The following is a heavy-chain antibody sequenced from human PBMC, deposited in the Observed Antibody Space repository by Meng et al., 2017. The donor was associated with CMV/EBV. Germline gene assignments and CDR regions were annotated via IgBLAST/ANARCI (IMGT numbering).Heavy chain of an antibody. Sequence: ASVKVSCKASGYTFTGYSMRWVRQAPGQGLEWMGWINPNSGGTNYAQKFQGRVTMTRDTSISTAYMELSRLSSDDTAVYYCAREGRSGERGDAFDIWGQGTMVTVSS. V-gene: IGHV1-2*02. CDR3: AREGRSGERGDAFDI. D-gene: IGHD2-15*01. J-gene: IGHJ3*02. CDR2: INPNSGGT. CDR1: GYTFTGYS.